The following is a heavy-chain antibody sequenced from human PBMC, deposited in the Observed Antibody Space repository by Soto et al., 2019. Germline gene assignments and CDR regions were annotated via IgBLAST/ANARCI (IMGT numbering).Heavy chain of an antibody. D-gene: IGHD2-15*01. CDR1: VGSININNFS. J-gene: IGHJ4*02. Sequence: PSETLSLTCTFSVGSININNFSWAWIRQPPGKGLAWIASIFFDGSTYYNTSLKSRVTISRDTSKNQFSLRLTSMTAADTAVYYCATVVVAANRHTDFDSWGQGTRVTVSS. CDR2: IFFDGST. CDR3: ATVVVAANRHTDFDS. V-gene: IGHV4-39*02.